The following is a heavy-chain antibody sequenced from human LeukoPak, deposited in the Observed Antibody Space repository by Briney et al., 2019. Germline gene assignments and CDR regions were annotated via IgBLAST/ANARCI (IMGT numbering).Heavy chain of an antibody. CDR2: IYYSGST. J-gene: IGHJ4*02. D-gene: IGHD3-9*01. Sequence: PGGSLRLSCAASGFTFSDYYWGWIRQPPGKGLEWIGSIYYSGSTYYNPSLKSRVTISVDTSKNQFSLKLSSVTAADTAEYYCARRHFDWLDYDYWGQGTLVTVSS. CDR1: GFTFSDYY. V-gene: IGHV4-39*01. CDR3: ARRHFDWLDYDY.